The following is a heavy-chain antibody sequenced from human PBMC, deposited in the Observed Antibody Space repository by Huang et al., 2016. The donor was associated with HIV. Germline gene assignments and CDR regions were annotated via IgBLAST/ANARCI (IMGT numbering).Heavy chain of an antibody. CDR3: AMSLRYQYDSRSYWGRYFDY. CDR2: IIPLFRAP. Sequence: QVQLEQSGPAVRKPGSSVKVSCQASGGSFSDQIISWVRQAPGQRFEWMGGIIPLFRAPDSAQEFKGRVTMTADGSTATIYMELNSLTSEDTAVYYCAMSLRYQYDSRSYWGRYFDYWGQGTLVTVSS. D-gene: IGHD3-16*01. CDR1: GGSFSDQI. V-gene: IGHV1-69*01. J-gene: IGHJ4*02.